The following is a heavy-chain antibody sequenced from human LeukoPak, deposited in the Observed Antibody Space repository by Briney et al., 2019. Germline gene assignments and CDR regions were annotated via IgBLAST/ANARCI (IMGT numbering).Heavy chain of an antibody. V-gene: IGHV4-39*07. D-gene: IGHD2-15*01. CDR3: ARENCSGGSCYSNYFDY. J-gene: IGHJ4*02. CDR2: IYYSGST. Sequence: PSETLSLTCTVSGGSISSSSYYWGWIRQPPGKGLEWIGSIYYSGSTYYNPSLKSRVTISVDTSKNQFSLKLSSVTAADTAVYYCARENCSGGSCYSNYFDYWGQGTLVTVSS. CDR1: GGSISSSSYY.